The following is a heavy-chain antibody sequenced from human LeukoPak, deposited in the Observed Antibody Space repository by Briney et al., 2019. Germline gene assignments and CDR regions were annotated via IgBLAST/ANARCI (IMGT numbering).Heavy chain of an antibody. V-gene: IGHV4-59*08. Sequence: PSETLSLTCTVSGGSISSYYWSWIRQPPGKGLEWIGYIYYSGSTNYNPSLKSRVTISVDTSKNQFSLKLSSVTAADMAVYYCARISSGSYNYWGQGTLVTVSS. CDR1: GGSISSYY. CDR3: ARISSGSYNY. CDR2: IYYSGST. J-gene: IGHJ4*02. D-gene: IGHD1-26*01.